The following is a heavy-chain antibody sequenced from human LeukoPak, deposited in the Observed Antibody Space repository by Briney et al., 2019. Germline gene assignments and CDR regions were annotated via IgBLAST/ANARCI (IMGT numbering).Heavy chain of an antibody. D-gene: IGHD6-13*01. Sequence: GASVNVSCKASGYTFTGYYMHWVRQAPGQGLEWMGRINPNSGGTNYAQKFQGRVTMTRDTSISTAYMELSRLRSDDTAVYYCAREKLVAAAGTWLVKDYWGQGTLVTVSS. CDR2: INPNSGGT. J-gene: IGHJ4*02. V-gene: IGHV1-2*06. CDR3: AREKLVAAAGTWLVKDY. CDR1: GYTFTGYY.